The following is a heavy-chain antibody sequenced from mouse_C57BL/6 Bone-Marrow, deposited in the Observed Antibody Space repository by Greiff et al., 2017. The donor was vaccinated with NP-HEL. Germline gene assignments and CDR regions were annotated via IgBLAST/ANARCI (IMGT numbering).Heavy chain of an antibody. CDR3: ARWGIYYYGSSPWFAY. J-gene: IGHJ3*01. Sequence: QVQLQQPGAELVMPGASVKLSCKASGYTFTSYWMHWVKQRPGQGLEWIGEIDPSDSYTNYNQKFKGKSTLTVDKSSSTASMQLSSLTSVDSAVYYCARWGIYYYGSSPWFAYWGQGTLVTVSA. CDR1: GYTFTSYW. D-gene: IGHD1-1*01. CDR2: IDPSDSYT. V-gene: IGHV1-69*01.